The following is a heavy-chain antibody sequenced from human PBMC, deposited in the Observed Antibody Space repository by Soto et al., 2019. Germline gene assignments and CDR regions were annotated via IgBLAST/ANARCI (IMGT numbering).Heavy chain of an antibody. CDR3: ARTGDGHIDFLDY. CDR2: INQDGNED. J-gene: IGHJ4*02. Sequence: VHLEESGGGLVQPGGSLRLSCAASGFTFSSYWMNWVRQAPGKGLEWVPNINQDGNEDNLLDSVTGRFTISRDNAKNSLFLQMSSLRVDDTAVYYCARTGDGHIDFLDYWGQGALVSVSS. D-gene: IGHD1-1*01. V-gene: IGHV3-7*01. CDR1: GFTFSSYW.